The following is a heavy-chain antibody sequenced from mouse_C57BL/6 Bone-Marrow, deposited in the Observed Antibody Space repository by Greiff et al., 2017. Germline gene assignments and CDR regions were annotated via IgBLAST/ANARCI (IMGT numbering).Heavy chain of an antibody. CDR1: GFNIKDYY. CDR2: IDPEDGET. Sequence: EVQLQESGAELVKPGASVKLSCTASGFNIKDYYMHWVKQRTEQGLEWIGRIDPEDGETKYAPKFQGKATITADTSSNTPYLQLSSLTSEDTAVYYCARGRFTTVVADYAMDYWGQGTSVTVSS. D-gene: IGHD1-1*01. J-gene: IGHJ4*01. CDR3: ARGRFTTVVADYAMDY. V-gene: IGHV14-2*01.